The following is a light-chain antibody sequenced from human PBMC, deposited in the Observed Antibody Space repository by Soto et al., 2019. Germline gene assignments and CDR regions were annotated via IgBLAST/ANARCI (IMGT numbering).Light chain of an antibody. CDR3: QQYNNWPGT. J-gene: IGKJ1*01. CDR1: QSVSSN. Sequence: EIVMTQSPATLSVSPGERATLSCRASQSVSSNLAWYQQKPGQAPRLLIYGASTRATGIPARFSGSGSGTEFPLTISSLQSEDFAVYYCQQYNNWPGTFGQGTKAEIK. V-gene: IGKV3-15*01. CDR2: GAS.